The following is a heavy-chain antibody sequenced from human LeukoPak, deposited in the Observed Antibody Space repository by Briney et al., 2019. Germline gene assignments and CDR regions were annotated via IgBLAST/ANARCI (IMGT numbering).Heavy chain of an antibody. CDR3: ARDRSSFFDY. Sequence: PSETLSLTCTVSGGSISSSSYYWGWIRQPPGKGLEWIGSIYYSGSTYYNPSLKSRVTISVDTSKNQFSLKLSSVTAADTAVYYCARDRSSFFDYWGQGTLVTVSS. CDR1: GGSISSSSYY. CDR2: IYYSGST. J-gene: IGHJ4*02. D-gene: IGHD6-6*01. V-gene: IGHV4-39*07.